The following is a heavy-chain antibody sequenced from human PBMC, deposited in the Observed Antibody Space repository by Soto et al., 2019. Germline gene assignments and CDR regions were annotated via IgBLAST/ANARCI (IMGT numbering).Heavy chain of an antibody. V-gene: IGHV4-39*01. CDR2: IYYSGST. CDR3: ARHVAAAGTGWFDP. J-gene: IGHJ5*02. Sequence: SETLSLTCTVSGGSISSSSYYWGWIRQPPGKGLEWIGSIYYSGSTYYNPSLKSRVTISVDTSKNQFSLKLSSVTAADTAVYYCARHVAAAGTGWFDPWGQGTLVTVSS. CDR1: GGSISSSSYY. D-gene: IGHD6-13*01.